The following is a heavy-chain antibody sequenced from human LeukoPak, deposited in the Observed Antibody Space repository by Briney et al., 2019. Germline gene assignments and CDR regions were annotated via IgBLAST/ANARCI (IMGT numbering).Heavy chain of an antibody. CDR1: GGSISSYY. CDR3: ARHGSGKYFDY. D-gene: IGHD3-10*01. V-gene: IGHV4-59*08. J-gene: IGHJ4*02. Sequence: SETLSLTCTVSGGSISSYYWNWIRQPPGKGREWIGYIYYSGSTNYNPSLKSRVTISVDTSKNQFSLKLSSVTAADTAVYYCARHGSGKYFDYWGQGTLVTVSS. CDR2: IYYSGST.